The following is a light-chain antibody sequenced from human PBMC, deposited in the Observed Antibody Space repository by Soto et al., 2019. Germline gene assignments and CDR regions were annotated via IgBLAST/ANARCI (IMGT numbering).Light chain of an antibody. J-gene: IGKJ1*01. CDR1: QSINTW. Sequence: DIQMTQSPSTLSASIGDRIIITCRASQSINTWLAWYQQKPGEAPKLLIYDGSTLARGVPSRFSGSGSETEFTLTISRLEPEDFAVYYCQYYGSSPWTFGQGTKVEIK. V-gene: IGKV1-5*03. CDR3: QYYGSSPWT. CDR2: DGS.